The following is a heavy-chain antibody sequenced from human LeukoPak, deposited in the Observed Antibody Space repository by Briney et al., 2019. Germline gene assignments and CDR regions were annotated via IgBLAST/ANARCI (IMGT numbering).Heavy chain of an antibody. CDR2: VSAYNGNT. CDR3: ARWGRYYGSGRPFLNWFDP. V-gene: IGHV1-18*01. Sequence: GASVKVSCKASGYTFTSYGISWVRQAPGQGLEWMGWVSAYNGNTNYAQKLQGRVTMTTDTSTSTAYMELRSLRSDDTAVYYCARWGRYYGSGRPFLNWFDPWGQGTLVTVSS. J-gene: IGHJ5*02. CDR1: GYTFTSYG. D-gene: IGHD3-10*01.